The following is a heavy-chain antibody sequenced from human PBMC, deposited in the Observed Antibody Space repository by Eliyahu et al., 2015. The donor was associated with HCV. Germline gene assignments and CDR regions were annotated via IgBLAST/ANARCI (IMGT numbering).Heavy chain of an antibody. CDR2: XKQDGSEK. CDR1: GFTFXIYW. Sequence: EVQLVESGGGLVQPGGSLRLSCAASGFTFXIYWMXWVRQAPGKGLEXVANXKQDGSEKYYVDSVKGRFTISRDNAKNSLYLQMNSLRAEDTAVYYCARVSDQMTTHYYGMDVWGQGTTVTVSS. CDR3: ARVSDQMTTHYYGMDV. D-gene: IGHD4-17*01. V-gene: IGHV3-7*01. J-gene: IGHJ6*02.